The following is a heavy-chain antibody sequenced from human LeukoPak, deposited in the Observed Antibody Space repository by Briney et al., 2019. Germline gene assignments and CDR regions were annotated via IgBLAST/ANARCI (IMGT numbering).Heavy chain of an antibody. Sequence: GGSLRLSCSVSGFTFSAYGMHWVRQAPGKGLEWVAVISYDGSYQAYGDSVKGRFTVSRDSSKNTPYLQLNSLRPEDTGLYYCAIERRRDGYNYKDYWGQGTQVSVSS. CDR3: AIERRRDGYNYKDY. CDR2: ISYDGSYQ. V-gene: IGHV3-30*03. CDR1: GFTFSAYG. D-gene: IGHD5-24*01. J-gene: IGHJ4*02.